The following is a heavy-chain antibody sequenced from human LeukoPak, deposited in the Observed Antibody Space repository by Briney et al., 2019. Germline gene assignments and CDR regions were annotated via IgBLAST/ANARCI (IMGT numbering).Heavy chain of an antibody. Sequence: GGSLRLSCAASGFTFSNYWMHWVRQAPGKGLVWVSRINSDGSSTNYADPVKGRFTISRDNAKNTLYLQMNSLRAEDTAVYYCGRISSGWYSPFDYWGQGTLVTVSS. CDR2: INSDGSST. CDR1: GFTFSNYW. J-gene: IGHJ4*02. D-gene: IGHD6-19*01. V-gene: IGHV3-74*01. CDR3: GRISSGWYSPFDY.